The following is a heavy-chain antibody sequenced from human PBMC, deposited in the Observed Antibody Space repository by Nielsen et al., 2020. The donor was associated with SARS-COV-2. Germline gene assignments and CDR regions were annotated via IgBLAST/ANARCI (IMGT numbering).Heavy chain of an antibody. V-gene: IGHV3-30*04. CDR3: ARESVTGTDAFDI. J-gene: IGHJ3*02. D-gene: IGHD6-19*01. CDR2: MSYDGNNK. Sequence: WIRQPPGKGLEWLAVMSYDGNNKYYADSVKGRFTISRDNSVNTLDLQLNSLRAEDTAVYYCARESVTGTDAFDIWGQGTVVTVSS.